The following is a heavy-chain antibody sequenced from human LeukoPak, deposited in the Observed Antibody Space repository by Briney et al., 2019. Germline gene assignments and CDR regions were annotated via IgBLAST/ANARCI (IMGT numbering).Heavy chain of an antibody. V-gene: IGHV4-39*01. CDR1: GGSISSSSYY. J-gene: IGHJ5*02. Sequence: ASEPLSLTCTVSGGSISSSSYYWGWIRQPPGKGLEWIGSIYYSGSTYYNPSLTSRVTISVDTSKNQFSLKLSSVTAADTAVDYCARHDNPSWFDPWGQGTLVTVSS. D-gene: IGHD3-9*01. CDR3: ARHDNPSWFDP. CDR2: IYYSGST.